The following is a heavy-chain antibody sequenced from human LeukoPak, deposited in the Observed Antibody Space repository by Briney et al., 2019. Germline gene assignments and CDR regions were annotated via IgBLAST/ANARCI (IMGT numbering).Heavy chain of an antibody. CDR2: INPNSGGT. Sequence: ASVKVSCKASGYTFTCYYMHWVRQAPGQGLEWMGWINPNSGGTNYAQKFQGRVTMTRDASISTAYMELSRLRSDDTAVYYCARELGVPPDCSSTSCHLDYWGQGTLVTVSS. J-gene: IGHJ4*02. CDR1: GYTFTCYY. D-gene: IGHD2-2*01. V-gene: IGHV1-2*02. CDR3: ARELGVPPDCSSTSCHLDY.